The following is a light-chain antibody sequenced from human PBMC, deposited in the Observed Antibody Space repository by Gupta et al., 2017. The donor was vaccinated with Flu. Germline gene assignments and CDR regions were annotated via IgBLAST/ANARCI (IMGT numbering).Light chain of an antibody. J-gene: IGLJ1*01. CDR2: GNS. Sequence: QSVLTQPPSVSGAPGQRVTISGTGSSSNIGAGYDVHWYQQLPGTAPKLLIYGNSNRPSGVPDRFSGSKSGTSASLAITGLQAEDEADYYCQSYDSSLSGSTYVFGTGTKVTVL. CDR1: SSNIGAGYD. CDR3: QSYDSSLSGSTYV. V-gene: IGLV1-40*01.